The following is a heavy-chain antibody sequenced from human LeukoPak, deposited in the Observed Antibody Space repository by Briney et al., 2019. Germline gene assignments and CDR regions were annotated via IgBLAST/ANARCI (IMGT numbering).Heavy chain of an antibody. D-gene: IGHD6-19*01. CDR2: TYYRSKWYN. CDR1: GDSDSSNSVA. V-gene: IGHV6-1*01. Sequence: SQTLSLTCAISGDSDSSNSVAWNWIRQSPSRGLEWLGRTYYRSKWYNDYAVSVKSRISINPDTSKNQFSLKLSSVTAADTAVYYCARTYSSDYSSGWSWGQGTPVTVSS. CDR3: ARTYSSDYSSGWS. J-gene: IGHJ5*02.